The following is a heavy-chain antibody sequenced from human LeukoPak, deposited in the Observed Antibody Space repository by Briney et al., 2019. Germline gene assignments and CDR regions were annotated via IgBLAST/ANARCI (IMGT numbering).Heavy chain of an antibody. Sequence: EASVKVSCKASGYTFTSYGISWVRQAPGQGLEWMGWISAYNGNTNYAQKLQGRVTMTTDTSTSTAYMELRSLGSDDTAVYYCATQAVVGTFAFDIWGQGTMVTVSS. V-gene: IGHV1-18*01. CDR3: ATQAVVGTFAFDI. CDR2: ISAYNGNT. J-gene: IGHJ3*02. CDR1: GYTFTSYG. D-gene: IGHD6-19*01.